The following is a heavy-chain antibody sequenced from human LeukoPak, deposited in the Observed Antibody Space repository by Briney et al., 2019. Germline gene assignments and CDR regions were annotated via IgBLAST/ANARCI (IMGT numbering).Heavy chain of an antibody. CDR1: GYTFTSYG. V-gene: IGHV1-18*01. CDR3: ARAIFGVVSRYYFDY. D-gene: IGHD3-3*01. Sequence: ASVKVSCKASGYTFTSYGINWVRQAPGQGLEWMGWISAYNGNTNYAQKLQGRVTMTTDTSTSTAYMELRSLRSDDTAVYYCARAIFGVVSRYYFDYWGQGTLVTVSS. CDR2: ISAYNGNT. J-gene: IGHJ4*02.